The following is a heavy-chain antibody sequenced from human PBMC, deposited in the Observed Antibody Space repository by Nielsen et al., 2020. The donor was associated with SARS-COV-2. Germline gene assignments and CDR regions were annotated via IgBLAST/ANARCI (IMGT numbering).Heavy chain of an antibody. CDR3: ASPFGAYSNYVFDI. D-gene: IGHD4-11*01. Sequence: SETLSLTCTVSGGSISSSSYYWGWIRQPPGKGLEWIGSIYYSGSTYYNPSLKSRVTISVDTSKNQFSLNLSSVTAADTAVYYCASPFGAYSNYVFDIWGQGTMVTVSS. J-gene: IGHJ3*02. CDR2: IYYSGST. CDR1: GGSISSSSYY. V-gene: IGHV4-39*01.